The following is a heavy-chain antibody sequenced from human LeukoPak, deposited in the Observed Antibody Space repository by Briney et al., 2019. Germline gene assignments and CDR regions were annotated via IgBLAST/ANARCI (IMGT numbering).Heavy chain of an antibody. V-gene: IGHV3-49*04. CDR1: GFTFGDYA. D-gene: IGHD2-2*01. Sequence: GGSLRLSCTASGFTFGDYAMSWVRQAPGKGLEWVGFIRSKAYGGTTEYAASVKGRFTISRDDSKSIANLQMNSLKTEDTAVYYCTRAIVVVPAAILWFDPWGQGTLVTVSS. J-gene: IGHJ5*02. CDR3: TRAIVVVPAAILWFDP. CDR2: IRSKAYGGTT.